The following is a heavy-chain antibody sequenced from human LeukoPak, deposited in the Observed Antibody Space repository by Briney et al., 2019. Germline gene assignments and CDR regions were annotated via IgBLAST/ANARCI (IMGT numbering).Heavy chain of an antibody. CDR2: ISAYNGNT. J-gene: IGHJ5*02. D-gene: IGHD3-22*01. V-gene: IGHV1-18*01. CDR1: GYTFTSYG. Sequence: ASVKVSCKASGYTFTSYGISWVRRAPGQGLEWMGWISAYNGNTNYAQKLQGRVTMTTDTSTSTAYMELRSLRSDDTAVYYCARDGLLPNTYYYERCFDPWGQGTLVTVSS. CDR3: ARDGLLPNTYYYERCFDP.